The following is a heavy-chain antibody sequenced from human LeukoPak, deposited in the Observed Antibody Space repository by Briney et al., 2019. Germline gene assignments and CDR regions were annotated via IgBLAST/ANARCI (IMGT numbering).Heavy chain of an antibody. V-gene: IGHV4-31*03. CDR1: GGSISSGGYY. Sequence: PSETLSLTCTVSGGSISSGGYYWSWIRQHPGKGLEWIGYIYYSGSTYYNPSLKSRVTISVDTAKNQFSLKLSSVTAADTAVYYCARDLENDAFDIWGQGTMVTVSS. J-gene: IGHJ3*02. CDR2: IYYSGST. CDR3: ARDLENDAFDI.